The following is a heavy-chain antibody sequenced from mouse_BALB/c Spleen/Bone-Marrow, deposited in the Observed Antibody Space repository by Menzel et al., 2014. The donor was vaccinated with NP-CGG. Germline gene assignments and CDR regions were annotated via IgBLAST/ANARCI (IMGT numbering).Heavy chain of an antibody. CDR2: IDPENGNT. V-gene: IGHV14-1*02. CDR1: GFNIKDYY. J-gene: IGHJ2*01. Sequence: EVHLVESGAELVRPGALVKSSCKASGFNIKDYYMHWVKQRPEQGLEWIGWIDPENGNTIYDPKFQGKASITADTSSNTAYLQLSSLTSEDTAVYYCARWGNYYFDYWGQGITLTVSS. CDR3: ARWGNYYFDY.